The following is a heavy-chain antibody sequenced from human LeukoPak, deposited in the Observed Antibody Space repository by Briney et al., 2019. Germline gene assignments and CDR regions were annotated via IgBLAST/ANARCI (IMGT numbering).Heavy chain of an antibody. CDR3: ARGLMVGLIFNTFGGGIHPFDY. CDR1: GGSTRSISHH. V-gene: IGHV4-39*07. Sequence: SETLSLTCIVSGGSTRSISHHWGWIRQPPGKGLEWIASIYYAGNTYYNPSLKSRLTISIDTSKNQFSLKLSSVTAADTAVYYCARGLMVGLIFNTFGGGIHPFDYWGQGTLVTVSS. CDR2: IYYAGNT. J-gene: IGHJ4*02. D-gene: IGHD3-16*02.